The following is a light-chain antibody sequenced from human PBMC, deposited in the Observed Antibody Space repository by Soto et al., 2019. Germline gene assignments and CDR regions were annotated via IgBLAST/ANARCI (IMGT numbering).Light chain of an antibody. Sequence: DIQMTQSPSTLSASVGDRVTITCRASQSVSTWLAWYQQKPGKAPKLLISDASRLESGVPSRFSSSGSGTEFTLTISSLRPDDSATYYCQQYHSYLYTFGQGTKLEIK. CDR1: QSVSTW. CDR3: QQYHSYLYT. CDR2: DAS. V-gene: IGKV1-5*01. J-gene: IGKJ2*01.